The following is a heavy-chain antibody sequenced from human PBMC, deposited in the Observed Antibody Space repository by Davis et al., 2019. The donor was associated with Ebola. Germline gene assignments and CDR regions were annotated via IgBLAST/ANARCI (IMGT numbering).Heavy chain of an antibody. V-gene: IGHV3-11*01. D-gene: IGHD3-10*01. CDR2: ISSSGSTI. Sequence: GESLKIPCAASGFTFSDYYMSWIRQAPGKGLEWVSCISSSGSTIYYADSVKGRFTISRDNAKNSLYLQMNSLGAEDTAVYFCTTGFGDGEAYWAQGALVTVSS. J-gene: IGHJ4*02. CDR1: GFTFSDYY. CDR3: TTGFGDGEAY.